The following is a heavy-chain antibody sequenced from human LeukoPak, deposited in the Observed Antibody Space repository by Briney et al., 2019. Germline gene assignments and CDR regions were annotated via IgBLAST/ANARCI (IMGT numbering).Heavy chain of an antibody. J-gene: IGHJ4*02. CDR3: AKGSSEYYFDY. V-gene: IGHV3-23*01. CDR2: ISGSGSII. D-gene: IGHD6-6*01. Sequence: PGGSLRLSCAASGFTFTSYAMSWVRQAPGKSPEWVSTISGSGSIINYADAVKGRFTISRDNSKNTLYLQMNSLRAEDTAVYYCAKGSSEYYFDYWGQGTLVTVSS. CDR1: GFTFTSYA.